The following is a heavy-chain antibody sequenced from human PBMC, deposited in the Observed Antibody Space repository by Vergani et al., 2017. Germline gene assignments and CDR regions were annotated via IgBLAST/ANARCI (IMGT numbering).Heavy chain of an antibody. CDR1: GASISSCGYY. CDR3: ARDSAVGGTFAS. Sequence: QVQLQESGPGLVKPSQTLSLTCTVSGASISSCGYYWNWIRQFPGRGLEWIGYIPSSGTTYYNPSLKSRISISGDKSRNQFSLNLTSVTAAATAIYYCARDSAVGGTFASLGQGTLVSVSS. CDR2: IPSSGTT. V-gene: IGHV4-31*03. J-gene: IGHJ4*02. D-gene: IGHD1-26*01.